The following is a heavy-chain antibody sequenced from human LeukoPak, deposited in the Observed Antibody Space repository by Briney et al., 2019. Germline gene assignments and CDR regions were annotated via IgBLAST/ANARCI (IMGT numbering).Heavy chain of an antibody. Sequence: GESLKISCKVSGYSFTGYWIGWVRQMPGKGLEWMGIIYPGDSDTRYSPSFQGQVTISADKSISTAYLQWSSLKASDTGMYYCARHGKEYGSLSWFDPWGQGTQVTVSS. CDR2: IYPGDSDT. CDR1: GYSFTGYW. CDR3: ARHGKEYGSLSWFDP. D-gene: IGHD6-6*01. V-gene: IGHV5-51*01. J-gene: IGHJ5*02.